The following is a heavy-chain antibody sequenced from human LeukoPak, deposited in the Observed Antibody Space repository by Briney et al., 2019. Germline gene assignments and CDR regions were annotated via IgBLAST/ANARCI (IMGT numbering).Heavy chain of an antibody. CDR3: AKDDRGYYFDY. CDR1: GITFSSYG. Sequence: PGGPLRLSCAASGITFSSYGMHWVRQAPGKGLEWVAIISYDGSYKYYADSVKGRFTISRDNSKNTLSLQMNSLRAEDTAVYYCAKDDRGYYFDYWGQGTLVTVSS. D-gene: IGHD3-16*01. CDR2: ISYDGSYK. V-gene: IGHV3-30*18. J-gene: IGHJ4*02.